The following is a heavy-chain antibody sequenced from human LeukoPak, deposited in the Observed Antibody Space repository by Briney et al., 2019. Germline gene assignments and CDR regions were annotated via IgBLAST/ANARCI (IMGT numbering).Heavy chain of an antibody. J-gene: IGHJ6*03. CDR2: IIPIFGTA. D-gene: IGHD6-13*01. CDR1: GYTFTNYG. Sequence: SVKVSCKASGYTFTNYGISWVRQAPGQGLEWMGGIIPIFGTANYAQKFQGRVTITADKSTSTAYMELSSLRSEDTAVYYCARSAISIAAAPTPYYYYYMDVWGKGTTVTVSS. CDR3: ARSAISIAAAPTPYYYYYMDV. V-gene: IGHV1-69*06.